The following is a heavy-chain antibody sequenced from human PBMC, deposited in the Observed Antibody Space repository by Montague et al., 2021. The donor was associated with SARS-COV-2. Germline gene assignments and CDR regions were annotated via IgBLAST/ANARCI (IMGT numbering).Heavy chain of an antibody. V-gene: IGHV4-39*07. J-gene: IGHJ3*01. CDR2: IYYSGNT. CDR3: ASEGAVVGARRTFDV. Sequence: SETLSLTCTISGGSISSRCYYWVWIRQPPGKGLEWIGGIYYSGNTYYNPSLKSRVTISVDPSKNQFSLKSTSVTAADTAVYFCASEGAVVGARRTFDVWGQGTMVTVSS. D-gene: IGHD1-26*01. CDR1: GGSISSRCYY.